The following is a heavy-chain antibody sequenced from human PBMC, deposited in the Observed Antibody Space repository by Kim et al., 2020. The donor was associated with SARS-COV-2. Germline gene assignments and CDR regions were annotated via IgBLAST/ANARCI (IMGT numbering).Heavy chain of an antibody. V-gene: IGHV3-23*01. CDR3: AKYCSSTSCYESHYLLFDP. Sequence: GGSLRLSCAASGFTFSSYAMSWVRQAPGKGLEWVSAISGSGGSTYYADSVKGRFTISRDNSKNTLYLQMNSLRAEDTAVYYCAKYCSSTSCYESHYLLFDPWGQGTLVTVSS. CDR1: GFTFSSYA. J-gene: IGHJ5*02. CDR2: ISGSGGST. D-gene: IGHD2-2*01.